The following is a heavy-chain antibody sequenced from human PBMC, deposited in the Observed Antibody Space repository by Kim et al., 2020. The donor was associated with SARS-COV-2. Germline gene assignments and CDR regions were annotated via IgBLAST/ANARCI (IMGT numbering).Heavy chain of an antibody. V-gene: IGHV4-31*03. D-gene: IGHD3-22*01. CDR2: IYYSGST. CDR3: ARAPGLGTMIVVVTRFDY. CDR1: GGSISSGGYY. Sequence: SETLSLTCTVSGGSISSGGYYWSWIRQHPGKGLEWIRYIYYSGSTYYNPSLKSRVTISVDTSKNQFSLKLSSVTAADTAVYYCARAPGLGTMIVVVTRFDYWGQGTLVTVSS. J-gene: IGHJ4*02.